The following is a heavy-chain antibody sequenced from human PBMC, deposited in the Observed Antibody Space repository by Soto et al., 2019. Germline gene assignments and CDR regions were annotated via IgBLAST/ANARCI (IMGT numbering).Heavy chain of an antibody. CDR1: GYTFTLYT. CDR2: FNTGNGNT. Sequence: QVQIVQSGAEVKKPGASVKVSCKTSGYTFTLYTIHWVRQAPGQRLEWMGWFNTGNGNTKFSQRFQARVTMSSDTSASTAYMELSSLTSEDTAVYYCAKLGGGYIFGPYLDFWGQGTLVTVSS. CDR3: AKLGGGYIFGPYLDF. D-gene: IGHD5-18*01. J-gene: IGHJ4*02. V-gene: IGHV1-3*04.